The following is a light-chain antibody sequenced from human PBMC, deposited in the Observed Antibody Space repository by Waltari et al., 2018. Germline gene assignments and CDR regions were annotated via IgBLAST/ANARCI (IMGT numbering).Light chain of an antibody. CDR2: SND. Sequence: QSVLTQPPSASGTPGQRVTISCSGSRSNIEGHTVSWYQQLPGTAPQLLIHSNDQRPSGVPDRFSGFKSGTSASLAIGGLQSEDEADYYCAAWDGSLNGWVLGGGTKLTVL. V-gene: IGLV1-44*01. CDR1: RSNIEGHT. CDR3: AAWDGSLNGWV. J-gene: IGLJ3*02.